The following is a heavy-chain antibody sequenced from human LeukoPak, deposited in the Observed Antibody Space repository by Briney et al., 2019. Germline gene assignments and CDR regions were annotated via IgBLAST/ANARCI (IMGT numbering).Heavy chain of an antibody. CDR3: AGLIAVAGTGAFDI. Sequence: SVKVSCKASGGTFSSYAISWVRQAPGQGLEWMGGIIPIFGTANYAEKFQGRVTITADESTSTAYMELSSLRSEDTAVYYCAGLIAVAGTGAFDIWGQGTVVTVSS. CDR1: GGTFSSYA. CDR2: IIPIFGTA. V-gene: IGHV1-69*01. D-gene: IGHD6-19*01. J-gene: IGHJ3*02.